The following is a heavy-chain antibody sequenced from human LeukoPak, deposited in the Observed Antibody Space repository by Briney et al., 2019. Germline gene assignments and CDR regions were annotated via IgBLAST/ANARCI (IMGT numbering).Heavy chain of an antibody. V-gene: IGHV1-69*05. D-gene: IGHD2-21*02. Sequence: GSSVKVSCKASGGTFSSYAIGWVRQAPGQGLEWMGRIIPIFGTANYAQKFQGRVTITTDESTSTAFMELSSLRSEDTAVYYCTRDREGVVVTAKGAFDIWGQGTMVTVSS. CDR2: IIPIFGTA. CDR3: TRDREGVVVTAKGAFDI. J-gene: IGHJ3*02. CDR1: GGTFSSYA.